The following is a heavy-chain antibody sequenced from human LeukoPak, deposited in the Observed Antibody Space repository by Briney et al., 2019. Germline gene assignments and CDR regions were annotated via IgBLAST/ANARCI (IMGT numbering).Heavy chain of an antibody. Sequence: GGSLRLSCAASGFTFSSYGMHWVRQAPGKGLEWVAIIWYDGSNKYYADSVKGRFTISRDNSKNTLYLQMNSLRAEDTAVYYCARSYYYDSSGYYPNFDYWGQGTLVTVSS. J-gene: IGHJ4*02. CDR1: GFTFSSYG. V-gene: IGHV3-33*01. CDR2: IWYDGSNK. D-gene: IGHD3-22*01. CDR3: ARSYYYDSSGYYPNFDY.